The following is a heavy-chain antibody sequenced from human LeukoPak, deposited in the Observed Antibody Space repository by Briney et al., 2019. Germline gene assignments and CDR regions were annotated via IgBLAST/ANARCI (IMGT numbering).Heavy chain of an antibody. V-gene: IGHV4-34*01. CDR1: GGSFSGYY. Sequence: SETLSLTCTVYGGSFSGYYWSWIRQPPGRGLEWIGEINHSGSINYNPSLKSRVTISVDTSKNQFSLKLSSVTAADTAVYYCAGEVRRKVYYSYYMDVWGKGTTVTVSS. D-gene: IGHD1-14*01. J-gene: IGHJ6*03. CDR2: INHSGSI. CDR3: AGEVRRKVYYSYYMDV.